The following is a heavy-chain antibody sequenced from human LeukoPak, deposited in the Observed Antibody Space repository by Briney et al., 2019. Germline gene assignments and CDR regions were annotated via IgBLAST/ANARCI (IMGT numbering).Heavy chain of an antibody. J-gene: IGHJ5*02. CDR2: IIPIFGKA. V-gene: IGHV1-69*06. CDR3: ARTELWFGESRNWFDP. D-gene: IGHD3-10*01. Sequence: SVKVSCKASGNTFAGYYVHWVRQAPGQGLEWMGGIIPIFGKANYAQKFQGRVTITADKSTSTAYMELNNLKSEDTTVYYCARTELWFGESRNWFDPWGQGTLVTVSS. CDR1: GNTFAGYY.